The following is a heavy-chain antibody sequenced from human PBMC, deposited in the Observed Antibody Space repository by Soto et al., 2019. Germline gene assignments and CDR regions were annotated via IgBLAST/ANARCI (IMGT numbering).Heavy chain of an antibody. D-gene: IGHD3-10*01. CDR3: VRAGHVFDVHYYGMDL. CDR2: ISSSGTYI. Sequence: GGSLRLSGEASGFTFNDYSMDWVRQAPEKGLEGVSSISSSGTYIYYADSVKGRFAISRDNANNVMYLQMDTLRAEDTAVYYCVRAGHVFDVHYYGMDLWGQGTTVTVSS. CDR1: GFTFNDYS. J-gene: IGHJ6*02. V-gene: IGHV3-21*01.